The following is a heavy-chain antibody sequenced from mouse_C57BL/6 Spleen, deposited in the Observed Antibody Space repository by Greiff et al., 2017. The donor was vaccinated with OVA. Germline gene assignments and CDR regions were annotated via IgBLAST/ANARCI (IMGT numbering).Heavy chain of an antibody. V-gene: IGHV1-7*01. D-gene: IGHD1-1*01. CDR3: ARNYGSYCYFDV. CDR1: GFTFTSYS. Sequence: QVQLQQSGAELAKPWASVKLSCKASGFTFTSYSMHWVNQRPGQGLEWIGYINPSSGYTKYNQKFKDKATLTADKSSSTAYMQLSSLTYEDTAVYYCARNYGSYCYFDVWGTETTLTVSS. J-gene: IGHJ1*03. CDR2: INPSSGYT.